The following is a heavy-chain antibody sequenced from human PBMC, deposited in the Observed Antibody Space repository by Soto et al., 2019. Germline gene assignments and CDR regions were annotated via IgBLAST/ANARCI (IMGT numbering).Heavy chain of an antibody. CDR3: ARAGFGYSSGWYSAY. CDR2: IYYSGST. D-gene: IGHD6-19*01. V-gene: IGHV4-31*03. Sequence: PSETLSLTCTVSGGSISSGGYYWSWIRQHPGKGLEWIGYIYYSGSTYYNPSLKSRVTISVDTSKNQFSLKLSSVTAADTAVYYCARAGFGYSSGWYSAYWGQGTLVTVSS. J-gene: IGHJ4*02. CDR1: GGSISSGGYY.